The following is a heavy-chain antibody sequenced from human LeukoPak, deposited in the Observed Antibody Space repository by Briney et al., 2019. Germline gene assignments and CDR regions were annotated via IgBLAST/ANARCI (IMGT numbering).Heavy chain of an antibody. D-gene: IGHD3-16*01. V-gene: IGHV3-74*01. CDR1: GFTFTTFW. Sequence: GGSLRLSCATSGFTFTTFWMHWVRQAPGKGLVWVSRINHDGSSTNYADSVKGRFTISRDNAKNSLYLQMNSLRAEDTAVYYCARDGPFPVSPIDYWGQGTLVTVSS. J-gene: IGHJ4*02. CDR2: INHDGSST. CDR3: ARDGPFPVSPIDY.